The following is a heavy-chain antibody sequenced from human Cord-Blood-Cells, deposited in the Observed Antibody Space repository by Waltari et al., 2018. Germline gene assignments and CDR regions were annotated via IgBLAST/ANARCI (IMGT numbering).Heavy chain of an antibody. CDR2: ENPNSGNP. D-gene: IGHD6-13*01. CDR1: AYTFTSYD. J-gene: IGHJ5*02. CDR3: AREPRRIAAARFDA. Sequence: QVQLVQSGAEVKKPGASVKVSCKASAYTFTSYDINWARLATGQGLEWMGCENPNSGNPGYAQKFQGRVTMTRNTAISTAYMELSSLRSEDTAVDYCAREPRRIAAARFDACGQGSLVTVAS. V-gene: IGHV1-8*02.